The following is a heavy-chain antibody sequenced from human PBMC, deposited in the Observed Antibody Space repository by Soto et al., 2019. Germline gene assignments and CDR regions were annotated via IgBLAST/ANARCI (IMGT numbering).Heavy chain of an antibody. CDR2: LVPLFGTP. J-gene: IGHJ4*02. D-gene: IGHD5-18*01. CDR3: ARQKRDTPMVPLDD. V-gene: IGHV1-69*01. CDR1: AGTFNRYA. Sequence: QAQLVQSGAEVKNPGSSVKVSCMSSAGTFNRYAINWVRQAPGHGLEWLGGLVPLFGTPNYAQKFQDRVTIAADESTNTTSMELRGLTSDDTAVYYCARQKRDTPMVPLDDWGQGTLVTVSS.